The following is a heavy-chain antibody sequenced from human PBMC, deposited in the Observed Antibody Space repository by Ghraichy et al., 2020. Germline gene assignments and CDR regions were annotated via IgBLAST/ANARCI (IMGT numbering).Heavy chain of an antibody. CDR1: GGSISSSNYY. V-gene: IGHV4-39*01. J-gene: IGHJ3*02. CDR3: VRHHSQRAVLCAFHI. D-gene: IGHD6-19*01. CDR2: IYHSGST. Sequence: SETLSLTCTVSGGSISSSNYYWGWIRQPPGKGLEWIGSIYHSGSTYSNPSLKSRVTISVDTSKNQFSLKLSSVTAADTAVYYCVRHHSQRAVLCAFHIWGQGTMGTVSS.